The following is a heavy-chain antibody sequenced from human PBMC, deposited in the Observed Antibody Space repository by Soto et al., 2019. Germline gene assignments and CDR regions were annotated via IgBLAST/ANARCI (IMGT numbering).Heavy chain of an antibody. CDR3: ARDGGGVVVPAADWYFDL. J-gene: IGHJ2*01. CDR1: GGTFSSYT. Sequence: QVQLVQSGAEVKKPGSSVKVSCKASGGTFSSYTISWVRQAPGQGLEWMGRIIPILGIANYAQKFQGRVTITADKSTSTAYMEQSSLRSEDTAVYYCARDGGGVVVPAADWYFDLWGRGTLVTVSS. CDR2: IIPILGIA. V-gene: IGHV1-69*08. D-gene: IGHD2-2*01.